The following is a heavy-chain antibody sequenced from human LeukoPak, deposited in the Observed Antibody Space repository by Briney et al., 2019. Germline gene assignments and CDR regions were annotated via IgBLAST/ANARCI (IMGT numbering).Heavy chain of an antibody. CDR2: MNPNSGNT. CDR1: GGTFSSYA. D-gene: IGHD1-26*01. Sequence: PGSSVKVSCKASGGTFSSYAISWVRQATGQGLEWMGWMNPNSGNTGYAQKFQGRVTMTRNTSISTAYMELSSLRSEDTAVYYCARGTPAYSGSYFPDFDYWGQGTLVTVSS. CDR3: ARGTPAYSGSYFPDFDY. V-gene: IGHV1-8*02. J-gene: IGHJ4*02.